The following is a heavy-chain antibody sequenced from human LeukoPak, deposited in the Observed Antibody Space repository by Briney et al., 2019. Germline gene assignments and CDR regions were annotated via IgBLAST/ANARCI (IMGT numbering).Heavy chain of an antibody. CDR2: ISGSGGST. CDR1: GFTFSSYA. J-gene: IGHJ4*02. V-gene: IGHV3-23*01. D-gene: IGHD2-15*01. CDR3: AKAFLDCSGGSCYYFDY. Sequence: GGSLRLSCAASGFTFSSYAMSWVRQAPGKGLEWVSAISGSGGSTYYADSVKGRFTISRDNSKNALYLQMNILRAEDTAVYYCAKAFLDCSGGSCYYFDYWGQGTLVTVSS.